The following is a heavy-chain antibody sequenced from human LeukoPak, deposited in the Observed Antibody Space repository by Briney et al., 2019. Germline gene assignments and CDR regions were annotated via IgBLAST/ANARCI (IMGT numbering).Heavy chain of an antibody. J-gene: IGHJ4*02. Sequence: SETLSLTCTVSGGSISSGGYYWSWIRQHPGKGLEWIGYIYYSGSTYYNPSLKSRVTISVDTSKNQFSLKLSSVTAADTAVYYCARHAWTYDSSGDYFDYWGQGTLVTVSS. V-gene: IGHV4-31*03. CDR1: GGSISSGGYY. D-gene: IGHD3-22*01. CDR2: IYYSGST. CDR3: ARHAWTYDSSGDYFDY.